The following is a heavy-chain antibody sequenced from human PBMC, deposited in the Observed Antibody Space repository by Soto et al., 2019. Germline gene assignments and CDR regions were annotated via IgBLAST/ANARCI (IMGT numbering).Heavy chain of an antibody. CDR3: ARHHDYGGNSGLYFQH. V-gene: IGHV4-39*01. J-gene: IGHJ1*01. D-gene: IGHD4-17*01. CDR1: GGSISSSSYY. CDR2: TYYSGST. Sequence: PSETLSLTCTVSGGSISSSSYYWGWIRQPPGKGLEWIGSTYYSGSTYYNPSLKSRVTISVDTSKNQFSLKLSSVTAADTAVYYCARHHDYGGNSGLYFQHWGQGTLVTVSS.